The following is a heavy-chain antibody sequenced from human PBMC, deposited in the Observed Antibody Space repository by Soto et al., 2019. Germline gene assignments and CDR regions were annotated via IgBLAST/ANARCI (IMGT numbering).Heavy chain of an antibody. CDR1: GFTFSSYA. Sequence: EVQLLESGGGLVQPGGSLRLSCAASGFTFSSYAMSWVRQAPGKGLEWVSAISGSGGSTYYADSVKGRFTISRDNSKNTLYLQMNSLRAEDTAVYYCAKGPHAARYDYVRGSYPDYWGQGTLVTVSS. J-gene: IGHJ4*02. CDR2: ISGSGGST. D-gene: IGHD3-16*01. CDR3: AKGPHAARYDYVRGSYPDY. V-gene: IGHV3-23*01.